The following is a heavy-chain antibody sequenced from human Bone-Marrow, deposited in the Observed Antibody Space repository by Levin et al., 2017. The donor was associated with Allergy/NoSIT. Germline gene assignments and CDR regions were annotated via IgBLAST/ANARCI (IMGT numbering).Heavy chain of an antibody. J-gene: IGHJ6*02. D-gene: IGHD3-3*01. V-gene: IGHV3-33*01. Sequence: PGESLKISCAASGFIFSNYGMHWVRQAPGKGLEWVAIIWYDGSNKYYADSVKGRFTISRDNSKDTLYLQMNSPRAEDTAVYYCARDGHWGYYDFWSGPYYYGMDVWGQGTTVTVSS. CDR1: GFIFSNYG. CDR3: ARDGHWGYYDFWSGPYYYGMDV. CDR2: IWYDGSNK.